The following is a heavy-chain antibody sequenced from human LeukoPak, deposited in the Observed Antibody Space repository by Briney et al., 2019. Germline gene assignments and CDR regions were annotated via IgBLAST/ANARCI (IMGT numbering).Heavy chain of an antibody. CDR2: IIHSGAT. CDR3: ARGRFSVYYFDY. D-gene: IGHD3-3*02. Sequence: SETLSLTRGASGGSFSDYYWSWIRQPPGKGLEWIGEIIHSGATSSSPSLKSRVTMSMDPSKNQFSLRLSSVTAADTAVYYCARGRFSVYYFDYWGQGSLVTVSS. CDR1: GGSFSDYY. V-gene: IGHV4-34*01. J-gene: IGHJ4*02.